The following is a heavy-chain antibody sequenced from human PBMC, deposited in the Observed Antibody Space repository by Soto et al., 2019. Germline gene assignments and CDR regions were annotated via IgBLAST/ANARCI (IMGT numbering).Heavy chain of an antibody. CDR2: ISRSSTNI. CDR1: GFTFSNYT. D-gene: IGHD6-19*01. J-gene: IGHJ6*02. Sequence: GGSLRLSCVASGFTFSNYTMNWVRQAPGKGLDWLSSISRSSTNIFYADSVKGRLTVSRDNAKNVSYLQISSLSAEDTAVYYCARDLKVAGSNSYFYYGIDVWGQGTTVTVSS. V-gene: IGHV3-21*01. CDR3: ARDLKVAGSNSYFYYGIDV.